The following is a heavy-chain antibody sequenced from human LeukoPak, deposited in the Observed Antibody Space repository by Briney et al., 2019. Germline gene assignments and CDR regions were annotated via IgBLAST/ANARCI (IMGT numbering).Heavy chain of an antibody. CDR2: ISWNGGST. J-gene: IGHJ4*02. V-gene: IGHV3-9*01. CDR3: TKEWYTTNHFDS. CDR1: GFTFDDHG. Sequence: GSSLRLFHAASGFTFDDHGMHWVRQGPGKGLKWVSGISWNGGSTGYADSVKGRFTISRDNTKNSLYLQMNSLRPEDTAFHYCTKEWYTTNHFDSWGQGTLVTVSS. D-gene: IGHD1-14*01.